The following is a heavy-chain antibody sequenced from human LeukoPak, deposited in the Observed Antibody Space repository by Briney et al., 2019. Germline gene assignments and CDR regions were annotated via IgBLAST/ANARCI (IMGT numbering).Heavy chain of an antibody. CDR2: IYTSGST. Sequence: PSETLSLTCTVSGGSISSYYWTWIRQPAGKGLEWIGRIYTSGSTNYNPSLMSRVTLSVDTSKNQFSLKLTSVTAADTAVYYCARKGISAVAGAFDIWGQGTMVTVSS. V-gene: IGHV4-4*07. J-gene: IGHJ3*02. CDR1: GGSISSYY. CDR3: ARKGISAVAGAFDI. D-gene: IGHD6-19*01.